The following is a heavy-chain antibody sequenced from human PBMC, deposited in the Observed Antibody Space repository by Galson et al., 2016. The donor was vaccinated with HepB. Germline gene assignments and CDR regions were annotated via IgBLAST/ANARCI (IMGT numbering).Heavy chain of an antibody. V-gene: IGHV3-23*01. Sequence: SLRLSCAASGFTLNSFAMSWVRQAPGKGLEWVSAINGGSAHYADSVQGRFTISRDTSKNTLYLEMNSLRAEDTAIYYCARAFRYGTGWYGRNDCWGQGTTVTVSS. J-gene: IGHJ6*02. CDR3: ARAFRYGTGWYGRNDC. CDR2: INGGSA. D-gene: IGHD6-19*01. CDR1: GFTLNSFA.